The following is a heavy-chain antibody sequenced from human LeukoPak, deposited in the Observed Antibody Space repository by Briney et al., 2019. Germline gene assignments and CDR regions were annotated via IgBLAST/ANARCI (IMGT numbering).Heavy chain of an antibody. J-gene: IGHJ4*02. V-gene: IGHV3-21*01. CDR3: ARDEVYGEQYYFGY. Sequence: PGGSLRLSCAASGFTFSTYTMNWVRQAPGKGLGWVSSISSSSTYIYYADSVKGRFTISRDNAKNPLYLQMNSLRAEDTAVYYCARDEVYGEQYYFGYWGQGTLVTVSS. CDR2: ISSSSTYI. CDR1: GFTFSTYT. D-gene: IGHD4/OR15-4a*01.